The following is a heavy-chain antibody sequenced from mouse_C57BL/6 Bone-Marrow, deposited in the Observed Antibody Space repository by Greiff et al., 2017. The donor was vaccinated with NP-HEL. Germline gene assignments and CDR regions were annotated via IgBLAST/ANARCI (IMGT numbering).Heavy chain of an antibody. CDR1: GFNIKDDY. V-gene: IGHV14-4*01. D-gene: IGHD2-12*01. CDR3: TRVVYDDGD. J-gene: IGHJ1*03. CDR2: IEPENGDT. Sequence: VQLQQSGAELVRPGASVKLSCTASGFNIKDDYMHWVKQRPEQGLEWIGWIEPENGDTEYASKFQGKATITADTSSNTAYLQLSSLTSEDTAVYYCTRVVYDDGDWGTGTTVTVSS.